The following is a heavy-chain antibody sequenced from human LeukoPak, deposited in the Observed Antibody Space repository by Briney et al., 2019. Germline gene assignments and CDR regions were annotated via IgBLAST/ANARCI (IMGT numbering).Heavy chain of an antibody. D-gene: IGHD6-13*01. CDR3: ARGLAAAGHFDY. V-gene: IGHV4-39*07. CDR2: IYYSGST. CDR1: GGSISSSSYY. Sequence: PSETLSLTCTVSGGSISSSSYYWGWIRQPPGKGLEWIGSIYYSGSTNYNPSLKSRVTISVDTSKNQFSLKLSSVTAADTAVYYCARGLAAAGHFDYWGQGTLVTVSS. J-gene: IGHJ4*02.